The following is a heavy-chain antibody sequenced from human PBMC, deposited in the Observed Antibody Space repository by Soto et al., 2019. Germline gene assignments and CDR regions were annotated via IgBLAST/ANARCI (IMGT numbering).Heavy chain of an antibody. J-gene: IGHJ5*02. V-gene: IGHV1-3*01. CDR1: GFTFTSYV. D-gene: IGHD4-17*01. Sequence: QVQLVQSGAEVKKPGASVKVSCKASGFTFTSYVIHWVRQAPGQKLEWVGLINAGTGNTKSSQTCHDRVTITRDTSATTGHRELSSLTSDDTAVYFCARDGDYGALEGNWFDPWGQGTLVTVSS. CDR3: ARDGDYGALEGNWFDP. CDR2: INAGTGNT.